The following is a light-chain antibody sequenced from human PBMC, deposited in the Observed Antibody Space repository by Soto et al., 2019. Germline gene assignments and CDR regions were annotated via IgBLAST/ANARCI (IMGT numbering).Light chain of an antibody. CDR3: TSYISSNTVV. J-gene: IGLJ2*01. V-gene: IGLV2-14*01. Sequence: QSALTQPASVSGSPGQSITISCTGTSSDVGGYNYVSWYQQHPGKAPKLMIYDVSNRPSGISYRLSGSKSGNTASLTISGLQDEDEADYYCTSYISSNTVVFGGGTKLTVL. CDR1: SSDVGGYNY. CDR2: DVS.